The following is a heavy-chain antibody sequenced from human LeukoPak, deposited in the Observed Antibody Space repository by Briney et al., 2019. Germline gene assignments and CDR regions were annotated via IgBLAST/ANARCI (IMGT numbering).Heavy chain of an antibody. J-gene: IGHJ4*02. CDR2: ISWNSGSI. CDR1: GFTFDDYA. V-gene: IGHV3-9*01. Sequence: GGSLRLSCAASGFTFDDYAMHWVWQAPGKGLEWVSGISWNSGSIGYADSVKGRFTISRDNAKNSLYLQMNSLRAEDTALYYCAKDTQWLVRGHFDYWGQGTLVTVSS. CDR3: AKDTQWLVRGHFDY. D-gene: IGHD6-19*01.